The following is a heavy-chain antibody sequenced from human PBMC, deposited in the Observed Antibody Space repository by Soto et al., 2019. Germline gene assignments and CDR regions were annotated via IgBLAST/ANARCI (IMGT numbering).Heavy chain of an antibody. CDR2: INPATGAA. V-gene: IGHV1-2*02. CDR3: TRGGGVGVAGSAAFDM. Sequence: QLHLVQSGAVVKKPGASVTVSCSASGYPVTAYYMHWVRQAPGRGLEWMGGINPATGAAKYTQTFQGRGTMTRDTSTSKVFMELSGLTSGDTAVFFCTRGGGVGVAGSAAFDMWGQGTLVTVSS. J-gene: IGHJ3*02. CDR1: GYPVTAYY. D-gene: IGHD3-3*01.